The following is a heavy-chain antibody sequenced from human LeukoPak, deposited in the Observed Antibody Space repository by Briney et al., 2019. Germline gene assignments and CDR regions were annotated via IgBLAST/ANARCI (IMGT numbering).Heavy chain of an antibody. J-gene: IGHJ4*02. V-gene: IGHV4-39*07. CDR2: IFYSGST. D-gene: IGHD2-15*01. CDR1: GGSISTSSYY. CDR3: ARLARSGVVVVAARTGRQFDY. Sequence: SETLSLTCTVSGGSISTSSYYWGWVRQPPGKGLEWIGNIFYSGSTYYSPSLKSRVTISVDKSKNQFSLKLSSVTAADTAVYYCARLARSGVVVVAARTGRQFDYWGQGTLVTVSS.